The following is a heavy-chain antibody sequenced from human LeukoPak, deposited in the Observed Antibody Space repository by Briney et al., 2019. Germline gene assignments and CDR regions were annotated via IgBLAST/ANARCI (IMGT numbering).Heavy chain of an antibody. D-gene: IGHD2-8*01. Sequence: GASVKVSCKASGYTFTGYFLHWVRQAPGQGLEWMGWINPNSGGTEYAQKFQGRVTMTRDTSISTAYMELSRLRSDDTAVYYCASAGGGYCTNGVCYEYYYYGLDVWGQGTTVTVSS. CDR2: INPNSGGT. CDR3: ASAGGGYCTNGVCYEYYYYGLDV. V-gene: IGHV1-2*02. CDR1: GYTFTGYF. J-gene: IGHJ6*02.